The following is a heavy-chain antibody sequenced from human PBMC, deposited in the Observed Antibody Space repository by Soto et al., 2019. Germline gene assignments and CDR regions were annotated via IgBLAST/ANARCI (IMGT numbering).Heavy chain of an antibody. CDR2: INAGNGNT. V-gene: IGHV1-3*01. J-gene: IGHJ5*02. CDR3: ARGQVYCSGGSCYPMAWFDP. CDR1: GYTFTSYA. D-gene: IGHD2-15*01. Sequence: ASVKVSCKASGYTFTSYAMHWVRQAPGQRLEWMGWINAGNGNTKYSQKFQGRVTITRDTSASTAYMELSSLRSEGTAVYYCARGQVYCSGGSCYPMAWFDPWGQGTLVTVSS.